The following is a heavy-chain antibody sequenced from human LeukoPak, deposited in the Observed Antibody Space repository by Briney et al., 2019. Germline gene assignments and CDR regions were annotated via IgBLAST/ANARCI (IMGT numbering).Heavy chain of an antibody. CDR3: ATVAGYDGSGSHDAFDI. J-gene: IGHJ3*02. CDR1: GFNFSSYW. Sequence: GGSLRLSCAASGFNFSSYWMSWVRQAPGKGLEWVGRSKRKTDWGTTDYAAPVKGRFTISRDDSKNTLFLQMNSLKTEDTAVYYCATVAGYDGSGSHDAFDIWGQGTMVTVSS. CDR2: SKRKTDWGTT. D-gene: IGHD3-10*01. V-gene: IGHV3-15*01.